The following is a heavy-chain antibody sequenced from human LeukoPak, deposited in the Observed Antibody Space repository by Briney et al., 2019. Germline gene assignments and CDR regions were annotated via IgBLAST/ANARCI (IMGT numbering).Heavy chain of an antibody. V-gene: IGHV3-30-3*01. Sequence: GGSLRLSCAASGFTFSSYAMHWVRQAPGKGLEWVAVISYDGSNKYYADSVKGRFTISRDNSKNTLYLQMNSLRAEDTAVYYCARVSGSYYSSPSFDYWGQGTLVTVSS. CDR2: ISYDGSNK. D-gene: IGHD1-26*01. CDR1: GFTFSSYA. J-gene: IGHJ4*02. CDR3: ARVSGSYYSSPSFDY.